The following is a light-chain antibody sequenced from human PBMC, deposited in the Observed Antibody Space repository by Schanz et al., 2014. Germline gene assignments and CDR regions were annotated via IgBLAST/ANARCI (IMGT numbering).Light chain of an antibody. J-gene: IGLJ1*01. CDR3: AAWDDSLDAYV. V-gene: IGLV1-44*01. CDR2: TND. CDR1: NSNIGSNA. Sequence: QSVLTQPPSVSGTPGQRVTVSCSGSNSNIGSNAVNWYQQFPGTAPKLLIYTNDQRPSGVPDRFSGSKSGTSASLAISGLQSEDEADYSCAAWDDSLDAYVFGSGTKLTVL.